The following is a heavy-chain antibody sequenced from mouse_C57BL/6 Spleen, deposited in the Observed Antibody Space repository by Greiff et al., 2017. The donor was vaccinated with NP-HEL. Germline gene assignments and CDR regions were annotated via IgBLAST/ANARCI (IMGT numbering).Heavy chain of an antibody. CDR2: ISSGSSTI. CDR3: ARYYGHYFDY. Sequence: EVQVVESGGDLVKPGGSLKLSCAASGFTFSDYGMHWVRQAPEQGLEWVAYISSGSSTIYYADTVKGRFTISRDNVKNTLFLQMTSLRSEDTAMYYCARYYGHYFDYWGQGTTLTVSS. D-gene: IGHD1-1*01. CDR1: GFTFSDYG. V-gene: IGHV5-17*01. J-gene: IGHJ2*01.